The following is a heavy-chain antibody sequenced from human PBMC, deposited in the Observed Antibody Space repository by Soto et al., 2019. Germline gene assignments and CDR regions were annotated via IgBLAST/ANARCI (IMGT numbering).Heavy chain of an antibody. Sequence: WGSLRLSCAASGFPFSSYSMNWVRQAPGKGLEWVSSISSSSSYIYYADSVKGRFTISRDNAKNSLYLQMNSLRAEDTAVYYCARDHPPGAYYYYGMDVWGQGTTVTVSS. D-gene: IGHD3-10*01. V-gene: IGHV3-21*01. CDR3: ARDHPPGAYYYYGMDV. J-gene: IGHJ6*02. CDR1: GFPFSSYS. CDR2: ISSSSSYI.